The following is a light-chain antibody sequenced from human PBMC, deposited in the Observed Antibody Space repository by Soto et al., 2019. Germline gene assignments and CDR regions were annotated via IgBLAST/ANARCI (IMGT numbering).Light chain of an antibody. J-gene: IGLJ1*01. CDR2: EVS. Sequence: QSALTQPASVSGSTGQSITISCTGTSSDVGGYNYVSWFQQHPGKAPKLMIYEVSNRPSGVSNRFSGSKSGNTASLTISGLQAEAEADYYCSSYTSGGYVFGTGTKVTVL. CDR3: SSYTSGGYV. V-gene: IGLV2-14*01. CDR1: SSDVGGYNY.